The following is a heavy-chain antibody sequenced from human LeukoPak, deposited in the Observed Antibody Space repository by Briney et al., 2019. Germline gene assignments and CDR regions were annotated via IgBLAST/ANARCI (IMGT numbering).Heavy chain of an antibody. CDR2: INPSGRT. V-gene: IGHV1-46*03. D-gene: IGHD3-3*01. J-gene: IGHJ5*02. Sequence: ASVKVSCKASGYTFTSYYMHWVRQAPGQGLEWMGIINPSGRTDYAQKFQGRVTLTRDTSTSTVYMELRSLRSEDMAVYYCARDGAYYDFWSGYSSPTNWFDPWGQGTLVTVSS. CDR1: GYTFTSYY. CDR3: ARDGAYYDFWSGYSSPTNWFDP.